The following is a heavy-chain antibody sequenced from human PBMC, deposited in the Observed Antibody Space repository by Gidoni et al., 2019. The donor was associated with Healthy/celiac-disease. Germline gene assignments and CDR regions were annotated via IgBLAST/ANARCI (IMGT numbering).Heavy chain of an antibody. CDR3: AKDLGARRGWYFDL. V-gene: IGHV3-30*18. CDR1: GFTFSSYG. Sequence: QVQLVESGGGVVQPGRSLRLSCAASGFTFSSYGMHWVRQAPGKGLEWVAVISYDGSNKYYADSVKGRFTISRDNSKNTLYLQMNSMRAEDTAVYYCAKDLGARRGWYFDLWGRGTLVTVSS. D-gene: IGHD2-15*01. J-gene: IGHJ2*01. CDR2: ISYDGSNK.